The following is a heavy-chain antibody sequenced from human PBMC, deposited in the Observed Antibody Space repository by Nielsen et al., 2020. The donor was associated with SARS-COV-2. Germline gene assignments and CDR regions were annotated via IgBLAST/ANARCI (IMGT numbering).Heavy chain of an antibody. D-gene: IGHD3-16*02. CDR2: ISAYNGNT. J-gene: IGHJ4*02. Sequence: WVRQAPGQGLEWMGWISAYNGNTNYAQKLQGRVTMTTDTSTSTAYIELRSLRSDDTAVYYCARDSRITFGGVIVMVYWGQGTLVTVSS. V-gene: IGHV1-18*01. CDR3: ARDSRITFGGVIVMVY.